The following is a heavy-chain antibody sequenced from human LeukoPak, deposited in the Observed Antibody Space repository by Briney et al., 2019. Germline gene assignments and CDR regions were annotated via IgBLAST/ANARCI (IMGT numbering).Heavy chain of an antibody. CDR1: GFTFSSYA. CDR3: AKSQQLPYYFDY. D-gene: IGHD6-13*01. Sequence: PGGSLRLSCAASGFTFSSYAMSWVRQAPGKGLEWVSAISGSGGSTYYADSVKGRFTISRDNSKSTLYLQMNSLRAEDTAVYYCAKSQQLPYYFDYWGQGTLVTVSS. CDR2: ISGSGGST. J-gene: IGHJ4*02. V-gene: IGHV3-23*01.